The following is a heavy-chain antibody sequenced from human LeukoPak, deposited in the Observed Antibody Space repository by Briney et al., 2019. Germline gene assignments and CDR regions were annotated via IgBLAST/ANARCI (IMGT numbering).Heavy chain of an antibody. V-gene: IGHV3-74*01. D-gene: IGHD6-19*01. CDR2: INSDGSST. CDR3: ARQSGYSSGWYENFDY. J-gene: IGHJ4*02. CDR1: GFTFSSYW. Sequence: GGSLRLSCAASGFTFSSYWMHWVRQAPGKGLVWVSRINSDGSSTSYADSVKGRFTISRDNAKNTLYLQMNSLGAEDTAVYYCARQSGYSSGWYENFDYWGQGTLVTVSS.